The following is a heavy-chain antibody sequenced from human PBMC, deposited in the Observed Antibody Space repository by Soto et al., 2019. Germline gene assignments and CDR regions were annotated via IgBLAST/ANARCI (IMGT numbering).Heavy chain of an antibody. CDR2: ISAYNGNT. J-gene: IGHJ4*02. CDR3: ARDPPPPDY. Sequence: QVQLVQSGAEVKKPGASVKVSCKASGYTFASYAISWMRQAPGQGLEWMGWISAYNGNTNYAQKPXGKVTMTTDTSTSTAYMELRSLGSDDTAVYYCARDPPPPDYWGQGTLVTVSS. CDR1: GYTFASYA. V-gene: IGHV1-18*01.